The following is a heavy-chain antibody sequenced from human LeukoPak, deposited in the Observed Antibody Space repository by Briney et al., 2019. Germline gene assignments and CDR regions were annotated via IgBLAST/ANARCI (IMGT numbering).Heavy chain of an antibody. CDR3: AREGPHIGYCSGTRCYRVKYGLDV. D-gene: IGHD2-2*01. Sequence: ASVKVSCKASGGTFTTFAINWVRQAPGQGLEWMGRIIPILDISNYAQRFQGRVTITADKSTTTAYMELSSLRSEDTAVYYCAREGPHIGYCSGTRCYRVKYGLDVWGQGTTVTVSS. V-gene: IGHV1-69*04. J-gene: IGHJ6*02. CDR2: IIPILDIS. CDR1: GGTFTTFA.